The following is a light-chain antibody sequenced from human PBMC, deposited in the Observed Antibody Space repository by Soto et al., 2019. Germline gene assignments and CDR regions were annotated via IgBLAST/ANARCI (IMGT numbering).Light chain of an antibody. Sequence: NFMLTQPHSVSESPGKTVTISCTRSSGSIASNYVQWYQQRPGSAPTTVIYEDNQRPSGVPDRFSGSIDSSSNSASLTISVLKNEDEADYYCQSYDSSNQDVVFGGGTKLTVL. CDR3: QSYDSSNQDVV. CDR1: SGSIASNY. V-gene: IGLV6-57*04. J-gene: IGLJ2*01. CDR2: EDN.